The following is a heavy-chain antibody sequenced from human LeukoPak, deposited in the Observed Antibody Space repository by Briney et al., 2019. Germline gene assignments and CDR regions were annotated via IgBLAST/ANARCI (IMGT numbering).Heavy chain of an antibody. CDR2: ITGSGGFT. V-gene: IGHV3-23*01. J-gene: IGHJ4*02. Sequence: PGGSLRLSCAASGFPFSTYAMNWVRQAPGKGLEGVSGITGSGGFTQYADSVKGRFTISRDNSKNTVYLQMNSLRVENTALYYCVRSPDYWGQGTLVTVSS. CDR3: VRSPDY. CDR1: GFPFSTYA.